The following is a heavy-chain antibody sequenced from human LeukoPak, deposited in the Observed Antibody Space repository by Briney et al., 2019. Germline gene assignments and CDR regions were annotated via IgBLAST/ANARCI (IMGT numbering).Heavy chain of an antibody. J-gene: IGHJ4*02. CDR2: ITTSSSYI. CDR3: ARHVVALGFDY. Sequence: PGGSLRLSCAASGFTFSTYTMNWVRQAPGKGLEWVSSITTSSSYIYYADSVKGRFTISRDNAKNSLYLQMNSLRAEDTAVYYCARHVVALGFDYWGQGTLVTVSS. V-gene: IGHV3-21*01. D-gene: IGHD3-22*01. CDR1: GFTFSTYT.